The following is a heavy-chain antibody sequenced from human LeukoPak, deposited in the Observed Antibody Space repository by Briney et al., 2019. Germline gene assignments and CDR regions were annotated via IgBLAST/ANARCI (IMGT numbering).Heavy chain of an antibody. V-gene: IGHV4-39*02. D-gene: IGHD5-24*01. CDR3: ALETITASGLEFEF. CDR2: IYHGGTT. J-gene: IGHJ4*02. Sequence: PSETLSLACSLSAGSINCSGYYRWGRIRQPPGRGLDWMSNIYHGGTTHFQPSLQSRVPISVASSKNHLSLNLRSVTAADTAIYYCALETITASGLEFEFWGQGTLVTVSS. CDR1: AGSINCSGYY.